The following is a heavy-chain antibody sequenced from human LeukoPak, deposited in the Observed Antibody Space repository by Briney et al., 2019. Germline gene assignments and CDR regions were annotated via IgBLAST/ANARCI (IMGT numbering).Heavy chain of an antibody. CDR1: GYTFTNYG. Sequence: ASVRVSCKASGYTFTNYGINWVRQAPGQRPEWMGWFSTYNGDTKYAQKLKGRVTLTADTLTSTAYMELRTLISDDTATYYCAIGQGVITWGGADVYDAWGQGTTVIVSS. CDR2: FSTYNGDT. J-gene: IGHJ3*01. CDR3: AIGQGVITWGGADVYDA. D-gene: IGHD3-16*01. V-gene: IGHV1-18*01.